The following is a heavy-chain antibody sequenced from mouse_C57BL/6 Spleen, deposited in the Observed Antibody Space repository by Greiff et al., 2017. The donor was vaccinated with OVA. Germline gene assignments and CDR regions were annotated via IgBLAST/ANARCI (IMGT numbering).Heavy chain of an antibody. CDR1: GYTFTSYW. J-gene: IGHJ3*01. Sequence: QVQLQQSGAELVKPGASVKMSCKASGYTFTSYWITWVKQRPGQGLEWIGDIYPGSGSTNYNEKFKSKATLTVDTSSSTAYMQLSSLTYEDSAVYDCACDYVGWFAYWGKGTLVTVSA. V-gene: IGHV1-55*01. CDR3: ACDYVGWFAY. CDR2: IYPGSGST. D-gene: IGHD2-13*01.